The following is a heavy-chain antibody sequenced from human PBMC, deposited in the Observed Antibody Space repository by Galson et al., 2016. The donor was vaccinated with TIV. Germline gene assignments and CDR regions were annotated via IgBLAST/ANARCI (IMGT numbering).Heavy chain of an antibody. CDR3: ERGGSCGGDCYYFDF. J-gene: IGHJ4*02. CDR1: GYTFTTNE. D-gene: IGHD2-21*02. V-gene: IGHV1-46*01. Sequence: SVKVSCKASGYTFTTNEIHWVRQAPGQGLVWMALINPLGGSTNYAQKFQGRVTMTRDTSTTTVYMELNGLGFEDTAVYYCERGGSCGGDCYYFDFWGQGTLVTVSS. CDR2: INPLGGST.